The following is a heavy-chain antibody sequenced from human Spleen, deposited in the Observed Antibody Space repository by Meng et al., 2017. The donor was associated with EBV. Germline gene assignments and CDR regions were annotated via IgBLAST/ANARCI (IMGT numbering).Heavy chain of an antibody. Sequence: APLHEARPGLVKVLQTLSIHCEIFGDRGSSNSFVWTWIKQSPWRGPEWLGKKYFRFEGYHDYAGSVKSRITINPDTSKNQFSLQLDSVTPEDTAVYYCATSGWSDYYDSWGQGTLVTVSS. V-gene: IGHV6-1*01. CDR2: KYFRFEGYH. D-gene: IGHD6-19*01. J-gene: IGHJ4*02. CDR3: ATSGWSDYYDS. CDR1: GDRGSSNSFV.